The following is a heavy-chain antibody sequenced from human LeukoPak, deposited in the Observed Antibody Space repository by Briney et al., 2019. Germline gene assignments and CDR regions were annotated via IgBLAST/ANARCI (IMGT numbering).Heavy chain of an antibody. Sequence: PGGSLRLSCAASGFTFSSYAMHWVRQAPGKGLEWVAVISYDGSNKYYADSVKGRFTISRDNSKNTLYLEMNSLRAEDTAVYYCARVGSYCSSTSCYEVGGYYYYGMDVWGQGTTVTVSS. CDR2: ISYDGSNK. CDR3: ARVGSYCSSTSCYEVGGYYYYGMDV. V-gene: IGHV3-30-3*01. J-gene: IGHJ6*02. D-gene: IGHD2-2*01. CDR1: GFTFSSYA.